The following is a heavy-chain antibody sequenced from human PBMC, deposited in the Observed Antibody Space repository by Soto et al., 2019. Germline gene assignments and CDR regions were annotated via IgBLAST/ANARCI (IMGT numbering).Heavy chain of an antibody. V-gene: IGHV4-30-4*01. Sequence: SETLSLTCTVSGGSISIGNYYWSWIRQPPGKGLEWIGYIYYSGTTYSNPSLNGRVTISVDTSKNQFSLKLSSVTAADTALYYCARHYYDSSAYHFVGLDFWGEGTLVTVSS. CDR3: ARHYYDSSAYHFVGLDF. CDR1: GGSISIGNYY. D-gene: IGHD3-22*01. J-gene: IGHJ4*02. CDR2: IYYSGTT.